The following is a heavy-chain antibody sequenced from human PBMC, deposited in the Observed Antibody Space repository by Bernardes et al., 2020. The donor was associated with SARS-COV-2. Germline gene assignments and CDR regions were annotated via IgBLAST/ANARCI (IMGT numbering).Heavy chain of an antibody. Sequence: ASVKVSCQASGYTFTSYGISWVRQAPGQGLEWMGWISVYNGHTNYAQKLQGRVTMTTDTSTSTAYMELRSLTSDDTAVYYCAGSSSRPDNWGQGTLVTVSS. D-gene: IGHD6-6*01. V-gene: IGHV1-18*04. J-gene: IGHJ4*02. CDR1: GYTFTSYG. CDR2: ISVYNGHT. CDR3: AGSSSRPDN.